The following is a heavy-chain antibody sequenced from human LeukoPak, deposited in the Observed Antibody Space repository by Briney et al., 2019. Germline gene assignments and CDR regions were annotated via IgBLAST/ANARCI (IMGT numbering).Heavy chain of an antibody. CDR2: INHSGST. J-gene: IGHJ6*02. V-gene: IGHV4-34*01. Sequence: SETLSLTCAVSGGSFSGYYWSWIRQPPGKGLEWIGEINHSGSTNYNPSLKSRVTISVDTSKNQFSLRLSSVTAADTAVYYCAGGEGAAAALYGMDVWGQGTTVTVSS. CDR1: GGSFSGYY. CDR3: AGGEGAAAALYGMDV. D-gene: IGHD6-13*01.